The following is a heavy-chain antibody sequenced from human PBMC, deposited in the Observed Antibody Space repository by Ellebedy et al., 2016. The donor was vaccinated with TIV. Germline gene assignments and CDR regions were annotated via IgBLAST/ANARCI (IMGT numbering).Heavy chain of an antibody. V-gene: IGHV1-3*01. CDR3: ARDPLGNCSGGSCTNNWFDP. J-gene: IGHJ5*02. D-gene: IGHD2-15*01. CDR2: INVADANT. CDR1: GYTFTTFA. Sequence: AASVKVSCKASGYTFTTFAIHWVRQAPGQSPEWMGWINVADANTKYSQKFQGRVTFTRDTSANTVYMHLSSLRSEDSAVYYCARDPLGNCSGGSCTNNWFDPWGQGTLVTVSS.